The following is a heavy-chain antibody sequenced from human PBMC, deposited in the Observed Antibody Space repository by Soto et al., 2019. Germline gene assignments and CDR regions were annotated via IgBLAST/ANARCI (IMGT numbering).Heavy chain of an antibody. V-gene: IGHV3-15*07. CDR3: IVRYPYYFDY. D-gene: IGHD2-21*01. CDR1: GFTFSNAW. CDR2: IKSKTDGGTT. J-gene: IGHJ4*02. Sequence: EVQLVESGGGLVKPGGSLRLSCAASGFTFSNAWMNWVRQAPGKGLEWVGRIKSKTDGGTTDYAAPVKGRFTISRDDSKTTLYLQMHSLKTEDTAVYYCIVRYPYYFDYWGQGTLVTVSS.